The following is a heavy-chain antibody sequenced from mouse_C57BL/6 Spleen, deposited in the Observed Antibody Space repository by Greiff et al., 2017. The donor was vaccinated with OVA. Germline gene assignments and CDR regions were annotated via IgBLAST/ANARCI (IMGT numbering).Heavy chain of an antibody. CDR3: VRYERLYGSSYEGGYFDY. D-gene: IGHD1-1*01. CDR2: IRNKANGYTT. J-gene: IGHJ2*01. CDR1: GFTFTDYY. Sequence: EVQLVESGGGLVQPGGSLSLSCAASGFTFTDYYMSWVRQPPGKALEWLGFIRNKANGYTTEYSASVKGRFTISRDNSQSILYLQMNALRAEDSATYYCVRYERLYGSSYEGGYFDYWGQGTTLTVSS. V-gene: IGHV7-3*01.